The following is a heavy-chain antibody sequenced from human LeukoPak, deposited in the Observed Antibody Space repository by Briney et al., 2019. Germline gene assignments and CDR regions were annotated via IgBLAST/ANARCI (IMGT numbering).Heavy chain of an antibody. V-gene: IGHV5-51*01. CDR1: GYSFTSYW. J-gene: IGHJ3*02. Sequence: GESLKISCKGSGYSFTSYWIGWVRQMPGKGLEWMGIIYPGDSDTRYSPSFQGQVTISADKSISTAYLQWSSLKASDTAMYYCARRDHGYGDPGGAFDIWGQGTMVTVSS. CDR3: ARRDHGYGDPGGAFDI. CDR2: IYPGDSDT. D-gene: IGHD4-17*01.